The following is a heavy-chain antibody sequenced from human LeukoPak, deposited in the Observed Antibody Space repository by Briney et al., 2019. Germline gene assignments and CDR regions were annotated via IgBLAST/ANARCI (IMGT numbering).Heavy chain of an antibody. Sequence: PGGSLRLSCAASGFTFSSYSMNWVRQAPGKGLEWVSSISSSSSYIYYADSVKGRFTISRDNAKNSLYLQMNSLRAEDTAVYYCARDPRVPGPSKTQDYYYMDVWGKGTTVTVSS. CDR2: ISSSSSYI. D-gene: IGHD3-10*01. V-gene: IGHV3-21*01. J-gene: IGHJ6*03. CDR1: GFTFSSYS. CDR3: ARDPRVPGPSKTQDYYYMDV.